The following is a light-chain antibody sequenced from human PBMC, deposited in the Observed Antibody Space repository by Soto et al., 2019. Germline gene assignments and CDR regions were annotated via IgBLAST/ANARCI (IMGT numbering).Light chain of an antibody. V-gene: IGLV2-23*02. CDR1: SSDIGSYNL. CDR2: EVN. CDR3: CSYAGGRTFVV. Sequence: QPVLSQPASVSGSPGQSVTISCTGTSSDIGSYNLVSWYHHQSGQAPKLVIYEVNKRPSVDSNRFSGSKSGNTASLTIAGLQPEDEGEYYCCSYAGGRTFVVFGGGTKVTVL. J-gene: IGLJ3*02.